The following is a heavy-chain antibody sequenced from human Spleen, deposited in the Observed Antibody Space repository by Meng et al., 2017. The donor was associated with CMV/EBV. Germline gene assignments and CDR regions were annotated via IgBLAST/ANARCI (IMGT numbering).Heavy chain of an antibody. CDR1: GLNFTSYA. CDR3: ARDMYTNSRSYFSMDV. V-gene: IGHV3-23*01. J-gene: IGHJ6*02. D-gene: IGHD2-8*01. CDR2: ISGSGGST. Sequence: GGSLRLSCAASGLNFTSYAMSWVRQAPGKGLAWVSAISGSGGSTYYADSVKGRFTISRDNSKNSLYLQMNSLRAEDTALYYCARDMYTNSRSYFSMDVWGQGTTVTVSS.